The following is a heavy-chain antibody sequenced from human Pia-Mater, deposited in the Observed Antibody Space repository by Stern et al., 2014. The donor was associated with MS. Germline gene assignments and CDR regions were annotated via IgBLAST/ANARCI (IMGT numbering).Heavy chain of an antibody. Sequence: VQLEESGPEVKKPASSVRVSCKASGGTLQNDAINWVRQAPGQGREGMGMIIPMFGTANYAEKFQGRVTITADESSHTAYMELSSLRSDDTAVYFCARDIALNTGFYFDSWGQGTLVTVSS. V-gene: IGHV1-69*18. J-gene: IGHJ4*02. CDR2: IIPMFGTA. D-gene: IGHD2-8*01. CDR1: GGTLQNDA. CDR3: ARDIALNTGFYFDS.